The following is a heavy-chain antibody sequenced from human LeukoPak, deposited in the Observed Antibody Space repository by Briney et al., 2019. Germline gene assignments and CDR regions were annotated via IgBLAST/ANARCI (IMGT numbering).Heavy chain of an antibody. CDR2: ISGSGGST. J-gene: IGHJ5*02. V-gene: IGHV3-23*01. Sequence: GGSLRLSCAASGFTFSSYAMGWVRQAPGKGLEWVSSISGSGGSTYYADSVKGRFTISRDNSKNTLYLQMNSLRAEDTAVYYCANLGIAVANWFDPWGQGTLVTVSS. CDR1: GFTFSSYA. CDR3: ANLGIAVANWFDP. D-gene: IGHD6-19*01.